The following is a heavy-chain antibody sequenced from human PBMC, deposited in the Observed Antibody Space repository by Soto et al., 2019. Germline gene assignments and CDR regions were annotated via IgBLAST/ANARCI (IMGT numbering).Heavy chain of an antibody. CDR1: GFTFSSYA. V-gene: IGHV3-23*01. D-gene: IGHD3-22*01. CDR3: AKMNEYYYDSSGYMFDY. CDR2: ISGSGGST. J-gene: IGHJ4*02. Sequence: PGGSLRLSCAASGFTFSSYAMSWVRQAPGKGLEWVSAISGSGGSTYYADSVKGRFTISRDNSKNTLYLQMNSLRAEDTAVYYCAKMNEYYYDSSGYMFDYWGQGTLVTVSS.